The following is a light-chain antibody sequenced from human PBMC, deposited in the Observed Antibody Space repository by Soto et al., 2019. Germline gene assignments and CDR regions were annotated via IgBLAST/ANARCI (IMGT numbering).Light chain of an antibody. J-gene: IGKJ2*01. CDR2: GAS. CDR1: QSVSANY. V-gene: IGKV3-20*01. CDR3: TQHGNSYT. Sequence: IVLTQSPGTLSLSPGERATLYCRASQSVSANYLAWYQQKLGQAPRLLIYGASSRATGIPDRFSGSGSGTDFTLTISRLEHEDFAVYHCTQHGNSYTFGQGTKLEIK.